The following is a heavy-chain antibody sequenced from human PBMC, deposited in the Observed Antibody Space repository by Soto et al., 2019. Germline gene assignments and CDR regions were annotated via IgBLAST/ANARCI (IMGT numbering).Heavy chain of an antibody. J-gene: IGHJ4*02. V-gene: IGHV1-69*01. CDR3: AGREGGSFSY. CDR2: IIPIFGTA. CDR1: GGTFSSYA. D-gene: IGHD3-10*01. Sequence: QVQLVQSGAEVKTPGSSVKVSCKASGGTFSSYAISWVRQAPGQGLEWMGGIIPIFGTANYAQKFQGRVTSPAEDSRSVSGMGLSSLGSGDRAGYYCAGREGGSFSYCGQGALVAFSS.